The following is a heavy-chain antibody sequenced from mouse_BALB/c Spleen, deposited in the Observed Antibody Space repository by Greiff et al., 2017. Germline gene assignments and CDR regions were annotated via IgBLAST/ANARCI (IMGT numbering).Heavy chain of an antibody. Sequence: DVKLVESGGGLVQPGGSLRLSCATSGFTFTDYYMSWVRQPPGKALEWLGFIRNKANGYTTEYSASVKGRFTISSDDSQSILYLQMNTLRAEDSASYYCARVRYGNYGFDYGGEGTTLTVAS. J-gene: IGHJ2*01. CDR1: GFTFTDYY. CDR2: IRNKANGYTT. CDR3: ARVRYGNYGFDY. V-gene: IGHV7-3*02. D-gene: IGHD2-10*02.